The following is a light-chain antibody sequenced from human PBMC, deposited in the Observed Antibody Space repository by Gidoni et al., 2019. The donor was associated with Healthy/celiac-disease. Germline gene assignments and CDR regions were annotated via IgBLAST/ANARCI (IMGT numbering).Light chain of an antibody. CDR2: WAS. CDR1: QIVLYISNNRNY. J-gene: IGKJ3*01. V-gene: IGKV4-1*01. CDR3: QQYYSTPRFT. Sequence: DIVMTQSPASLPVSLGERATINCKSSQIVLYISNNRNYFAWYQQKPGQPPKLLIYWASTRESRVPDRFSGSGSGTDFTPTISSLQAEDVAVYYCQQYYSTPRFTFGPGTKVDIK.